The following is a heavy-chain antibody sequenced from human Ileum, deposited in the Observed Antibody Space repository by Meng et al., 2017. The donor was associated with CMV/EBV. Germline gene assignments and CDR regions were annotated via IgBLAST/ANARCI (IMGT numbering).Heavy chain of an antibody. CDR2: INRDESEK. D-gene: IGHD1/OR15-1a*01. J-gene: IGHJ4*02. V-gene: IGHV3-7*01. CDR3: VRDCRREHLFDY. Sequence: ETLSLTCAASGFTFSDYWMTWVRQAPGKGLEWVANINRDESEKNYVDSVRGRFTISRDNAKNSLYLQMNSLRAEDTAVYYCVRDCRREHLFDYWGQGTLVTVSS. CDR1: GFTFSDYW.